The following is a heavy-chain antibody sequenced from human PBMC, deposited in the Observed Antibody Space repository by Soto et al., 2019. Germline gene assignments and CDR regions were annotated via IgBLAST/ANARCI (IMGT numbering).Heavy chain of an antibody. Sequence: QVQLQESGPGLVKPSETLSLTCTVSGGSISSYYWSWIRQPPGKGLEWIGYIYYSGSTNYNPSLNSRVTISVDTSKNQFALKLSSVTAADTTVYYCARHANPTVHGALFDYWGQGTLVTVSS. D-gene: IGHD4-17*01. CDR3: ARHANPTVHGALFDY. V-gene: IGHV4-59*08. CDR1: GGSISSYY. CDR2: IYYSGST. J-gene: IGHJ4*02.